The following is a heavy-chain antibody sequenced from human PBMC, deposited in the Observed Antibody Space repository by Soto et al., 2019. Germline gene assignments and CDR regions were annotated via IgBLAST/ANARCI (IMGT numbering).Heavy chain of an antibody. J-gene: IGHJ3*02. V-gene: IGHV3-23*01. D-gene: IGHD6-13*01. CDR3: AKDRIAAAGRAFDI. CDR2: ISGSGGNT. Sequence: EVQLLESGGGLVQPGGSLRLSCAASGFTFSSYAMTWVRQAPGKGLEWVSAISGSGGNTYNADFVKGRFTISRDNSKNTLYLQMNSLRVEDTAVYYCAKDRIAAAGRAFDIWGQGTMVTVSS. CDR1: GFTFSSYA.